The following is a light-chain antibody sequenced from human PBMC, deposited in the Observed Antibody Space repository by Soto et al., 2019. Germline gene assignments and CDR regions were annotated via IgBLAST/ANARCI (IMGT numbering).Light chain of an antibody. CDR1: QSVSSSY. Sequence: EIVLTRSPGTLSLSPGEMATLSCRASQSVSSSYLAWYKQKPGHAPRLLIYGASNRATGIPDSLSGSGSGTEFTLTISRMEPEDFAVYYCQQYGSSGTFGQGTKVDIK. CDR3: QQYGSSGT. V-gene: IGKV3-20*01. CDR2: GAS. J-gene: IGKJ1*01.